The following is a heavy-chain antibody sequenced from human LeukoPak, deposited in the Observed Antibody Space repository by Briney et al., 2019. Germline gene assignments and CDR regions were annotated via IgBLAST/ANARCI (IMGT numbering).Heavy chain of an antibody. Sequence: KSSQTLSLTCTVSGGSISSGDYFWNWIRQPPGKGLEWIGYTYYTGTTHSNPSLESRVTISVDTSKNQFSLKLSSVTAADTAVYYCARFKRAGGWSYFDYWGQGTLVTVSS. J-gene: IGHJ4*02. CDR3: ARFKRAGGWSYFDY. CDR1: GGSISSGDYF. D-gene: IGHD6-19*01. CDR2: TYYTGTT. V-gene: IGHV4-30-4*01.